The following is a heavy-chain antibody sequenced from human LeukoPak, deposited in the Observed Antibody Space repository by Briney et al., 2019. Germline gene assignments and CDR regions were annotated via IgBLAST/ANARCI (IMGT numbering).Heavy chain of an antibody. CDR2: ISSSSSYI. Sequence: GGSLRLSCAASGFTFSSYSMNWVRQAPGKGLEWVSSISSSSSYIYYADSVKGRFTISRDNAKNSLYLQMNSLRAEDTAVYYCASGDFWSGYYSPGYWGQGTLVTVSS. CDR1: GFTFSSYS. V-gene: IGHV3-21*01. J-gene: IGHJ4*02. D-gene: IGHD3-3*01. CDR3: ASGDFWSGYYSPGY.